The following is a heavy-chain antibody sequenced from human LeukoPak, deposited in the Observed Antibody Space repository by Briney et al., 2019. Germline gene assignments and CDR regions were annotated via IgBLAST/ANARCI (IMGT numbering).Heavy chain of an antibody. V-gene: IGHV1-69*13. Sequence: ASVKVSCKASGGTFSSYAISWVRQAPGQGLEWMGGIIPIFGTANYAQKFQGRVTITADESTSTAYMELSSLRSEDTAVYYCASSTKRTGSFDYGGQGPLATVSS. CDR1: GGTFSSYA. CDR2: IIPIFGTA. D-gene: IGHD1-1*01. CDR3: ASSTKRTGSFDY. J-gene: IGHJ4*02.